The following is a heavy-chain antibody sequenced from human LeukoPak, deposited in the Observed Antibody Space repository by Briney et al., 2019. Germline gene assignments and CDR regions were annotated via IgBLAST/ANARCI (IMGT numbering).Heavy chain of an antibody. CDR2: IYPGDSDT. CDR1: GYSFTSYW. V-gene: IGHV5-51*01. D-gene: IGHD3-22*01. Sequence: GESLKISCKGSGYSFTSYWLGWVRQMPGKGLEWMGIIYPGDSDTRYSPSFQGQVTISADKSISTAYLQWSSLKASDTAMYYCARHYYYDSSGYYPRTPKNWFDPWGQGTLVTVSS. J-gene: IGHJ5*02. CDR3: ARHYYYDSSGYYPRTPKNWFDP.